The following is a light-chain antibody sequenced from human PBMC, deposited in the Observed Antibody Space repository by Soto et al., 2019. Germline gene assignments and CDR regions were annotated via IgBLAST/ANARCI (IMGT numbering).Light chain of an antibody. CDR1: TRHRSYA. J-gene: IGLJ2*01. CDR3: QTWGTAMVV. Sequence: QSVLTQSPSASASLGASVKLTCTLSTRHRSYAIAWHQHQPEKGPRFLMTLNPDGTHRKGDGIPDRFSGSRSGAERYLTISSLQSEDEADYYCQTWGTAMVVFGGGTKLTVL. CDR2: LNPDGTH. V-gene: IGLV4-69*01.